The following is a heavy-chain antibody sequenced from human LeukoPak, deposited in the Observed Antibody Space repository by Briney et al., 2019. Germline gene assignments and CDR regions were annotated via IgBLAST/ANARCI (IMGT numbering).Heavy chain of an antibody. Sequence: GGSLRLSCAASGFTFSSYAMTWVRQAPGKGLEWASSISGSGYSTYYADSVKGRFTISRDNSKNTLYPQMNSLRAEDTAVYYCAKYYCSGGSCYSPPFDYWGQGTLVTVSS. CDR2: ISGSGYST. CDR3: AKYYCSGGSCYSPPFDY. J-gene: IGHJ4*02. D-gene: IGHD2-15*01. V-gene: IGHV3-23*01. CDR1: GFTFSSYA.